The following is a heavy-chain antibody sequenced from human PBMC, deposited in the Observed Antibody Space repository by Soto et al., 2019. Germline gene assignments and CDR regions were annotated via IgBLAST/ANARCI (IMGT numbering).Heavy chain of an antibody. V-gene: IGHV3-23*01. Sequence: GSLRLSCAASGFTFSSYAMSWVRQAPGKGLEWVSAISGSGGSTYYADSVKGRFTISRDNSKNTLYLQMTSLRAEDTAVYYCAKDSYYDFWSGYYTRYYYGMDVWGQGTTVTVSS. D-gene: IGHD3-3*01. CDR3: AKDSYYDFWSGYYTRYYYGMDV. CDR1: GFTFSSYA. J-gene: IGHJ6*02. CDR2: ISGSGGST.